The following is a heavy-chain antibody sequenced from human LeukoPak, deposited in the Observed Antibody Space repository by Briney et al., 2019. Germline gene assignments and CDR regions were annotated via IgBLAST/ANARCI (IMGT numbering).Heavy chain of an antibody. CDR1: GFTFSSYA. Sequence: GGSLRLSCAASGFTFSSYAMSWVRQAPGKGLEWVSGISASGGSTYYADSVKGRFTISRDNSKNTLYLQMNSLRAEDTAVYYCAKATTTSPRNFDYWGKGTLVTVSS. J-gene: IGHJ4*02. V-gene: IGHV3-23*01. D-gene: IGHD2/OR15-2a*01. CDR3: AKATTTSPRNFDY. CDR2: ISASGGST.